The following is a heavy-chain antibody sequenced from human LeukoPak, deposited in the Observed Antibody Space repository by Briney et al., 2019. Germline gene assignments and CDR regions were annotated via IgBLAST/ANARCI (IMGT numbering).Heavy chain of an antibody. CDR2: IYPDDSDT. J-gene: IGHJ4*02. CDR3: ARVFDILTGYYIRAFDY. CDR1: GYSFTTYW. V-gene: IGHV5-51*01. D-gene: IGHD3-9*01. Sequence: GESLKISCKGSGYSFTTYWIAWVRQMPGKGLEWKGIIYPDDSDTRYSPSFEGQVTISADKSISTAYLQWSSLKASDTAMYYCARVFDILTGYYIRAFDYWGQGTLVTVSS.